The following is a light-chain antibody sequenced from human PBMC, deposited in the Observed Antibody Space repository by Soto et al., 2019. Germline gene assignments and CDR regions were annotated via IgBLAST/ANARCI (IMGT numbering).Light chain of an antibody. CDR2: EVN. Sequence: QSALTQPASVSGSPGQSITFSCGGTSSDVGAYIYVSWYQQFPGKAPKLILYEVNNRPSGVSNRFSGSKSDTTASLTISGLQPEDEADYYCSAYSDIDTKVFGTGTKVTVL. J-gene: IGLJ1*01. CDR3: SAYSDIDTKV. V-gene: IGLV2-14*03. CDR1: SSDVGAYIY.